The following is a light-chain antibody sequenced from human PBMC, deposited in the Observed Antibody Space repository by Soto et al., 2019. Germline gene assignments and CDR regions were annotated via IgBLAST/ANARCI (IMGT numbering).Light chain of an antibody. CDR2: GAS. J-gene: IGKJ4*01. Sequence: IVMTQSPDTLSVSPGERATLSCRASQSISINLAWYQRRPGQAPRLLINGASIRATGIPARFSGSGSGTEFTLTVSSLPSEDSAVYYCQQYDNWPLTFGGGTKVEIK. CDR1: QSISIN. V-gene: IGKV3-15*01. CDR3: QQYDNWPLT.